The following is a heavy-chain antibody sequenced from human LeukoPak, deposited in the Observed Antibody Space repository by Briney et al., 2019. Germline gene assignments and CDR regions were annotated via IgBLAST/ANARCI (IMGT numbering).Heavy chain of an antibody. J-gene: IGHJ5*02. Sequence: GASVKVSCKASGYTFTSYDINWVRQATGQGLEWMGWMSPNSGNTGYAQKFQGRVTITRNTSISTAYMELSSLRSEDTAVYYCARGTSHRYGDYINWFDPWGQGTLVTVSS. CDR3: ARGTSHRYGDYINWFDP. V-gene: IGHV1-8*03. D-gene: IGHD4-17*01. CDR1: GYTFTSYD. CDR2: MSPNSGNT.